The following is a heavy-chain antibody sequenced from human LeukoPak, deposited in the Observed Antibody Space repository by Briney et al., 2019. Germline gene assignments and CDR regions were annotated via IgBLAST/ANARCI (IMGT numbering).Heavy chain of an antibody. Sequence: SSETLSLTCTVSGGSISSYYWSWIRQPPGKGLEWIGYIYYSGSTNYNPSLKSRVTISVDTSKNQFSLKLSSLTSADTAVYYCARSYDWVDAFDIWGQGTMVTVSS. CDR1: GGSISSYY. V-gene: IGHV4-59*01. CDR2: IYYSGST. J-gene: IGHJ3*02. CDR3: ARSYDWVDAFDI. D-gene: IGHD5-12*01.